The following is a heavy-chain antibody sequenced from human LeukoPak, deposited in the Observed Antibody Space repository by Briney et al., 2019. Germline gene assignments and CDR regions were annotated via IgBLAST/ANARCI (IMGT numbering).Heavy chain of an antibody. V-gene: IGHV4-30-2*01. CDR3: ARARESMATAGRYFDY. Sequence: SQTLSLTCAVSGRSISSGDYSWSWIRQPPGNGLEWIGYIYHTGNTNYNPSLKSRVTISVARSKNQFSLRLSSVTAADTAVYYCARARESMATAGRYFDYWGQGTLVTVSS. D-gene: IGHD6-13*01. J-gene: IGHJ4*02. CDR1: GRSISSGDYS. CDR2: IYHTGNT.